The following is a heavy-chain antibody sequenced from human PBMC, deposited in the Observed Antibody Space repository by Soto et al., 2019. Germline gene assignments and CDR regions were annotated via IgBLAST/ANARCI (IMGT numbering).Heavy chain of an antibody. CDR3: ARVGLSYPDYYYYGMDV. CDR2: ISGYNANT. J-gene: IGHJ6*02. Sequence: QVQLVQSGAEVKNPGASVKVSCKASGYTLTSHGISWVRQAPGQGLEWMGWISGYNANTNYAQKVQGRVTMTTDTSTSTAYMELRSLRSDDTAVYYCARVGLSYPDYYYYGMDVWGQGTTVTVSS. D-gene: IGHD3-16*02. CDR1: GYTLTSHG. V-gene: IGHV1-18*01.